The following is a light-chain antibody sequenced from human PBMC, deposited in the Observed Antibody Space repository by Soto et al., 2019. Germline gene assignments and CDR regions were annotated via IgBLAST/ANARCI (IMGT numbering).Light chain of an antibody. J-gene: IGKJ1*01. Sequence: DIQRTQSPSSMSASVGDRVNITCWATRSVSDYLSWYQQKPGKSPKLLIYVVSSLQSGVPSRFSGCGSGTDFTLTIRSLQPEDFATYYCQQRHSIPLTFGQGTKVDIK. CDR2: VVS. CDR3: QQRHSIPLT. CDR1: RSVSDY. V-gene: IGKV1-39*01.